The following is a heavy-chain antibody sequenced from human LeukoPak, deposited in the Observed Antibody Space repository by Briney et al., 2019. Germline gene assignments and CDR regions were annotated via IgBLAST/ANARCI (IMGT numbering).Heavy chain of an antibody. CDR1: GFTFSSYW. D-gene: IGHD6-19*01. V-gene: IGHV3-7*01. J-gene: IGHJ5*02. CDR2: IKQDGSEK. Sequence: GGSLRLSCAASGFTFSSYWMSWVRQAPGKGLEWVANIKQDGSEKYYVDSVKGRFTISRDNAKNSLYLQMNSLRAEDMAVYYCARDWAVAGTVPFDPWGQGTLVTVSS. CDR3: ARDWAVAGTVPFDP.